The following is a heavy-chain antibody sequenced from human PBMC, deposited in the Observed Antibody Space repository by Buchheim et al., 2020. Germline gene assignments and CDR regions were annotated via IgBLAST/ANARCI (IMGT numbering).Heavy chain of an antibody. CDR3: ARQLDILNWFDP. V-gene: IGHV4-39*01. CDR1: GDSINSMNYY. Sequence: QLQLQESGPGLVKPSETLSLTCTVSGDSINSMNYYWGWIRQPPGKGLEWIGSIYYRGSTDYNSSLKSRVTISVDTSKNQFSLKLTSVTAADTAVYYCARQLDILNWFDPWGQGTL. CDR2: IYYRGST. D-gene: IGHD1-1*01. J-gene: IGHJ5*02.